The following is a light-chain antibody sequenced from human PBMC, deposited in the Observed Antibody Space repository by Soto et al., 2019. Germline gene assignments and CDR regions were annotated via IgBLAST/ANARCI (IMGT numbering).Light chain of an antibody. V-gene: IGKV3-11*01. CDR1: QTISSY. Sequence: EIALTQSPATLSLSPGERATLSCRASQTISSYLAWYQQKPGQPPRLLIYDASNRATGIPARFSGSGSGTDFTLTISSLEPEDFAIYYCQQRSNWLTLGGGTKVEIK. CDR3: QQRSNWLT. J-gene: IGKJ4*01. CDR2: DAS.